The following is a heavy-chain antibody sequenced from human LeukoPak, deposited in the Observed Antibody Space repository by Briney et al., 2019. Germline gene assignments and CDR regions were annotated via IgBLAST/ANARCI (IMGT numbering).Heavy chain of an antibody. CDR1: GYSFTSYW. J-gene: IGHJ5*02. CDR3: ARRRDLDIVVVPAAMGGFDP. D-gene: IGHD2-2*03. V-gene: IGHV5-51*01. Sequence: GESLKISCKGSGYSFTSYWIGWVRQMPGKGLGWMGIIYPGDSDTRYSPSFQGQVTISADKSISTAYLQWSSLKASDTAMYYCARRRDLDIVVVPAAMGGFDPWGQGTLVTVSS. CDR2: IYPGDSDT.